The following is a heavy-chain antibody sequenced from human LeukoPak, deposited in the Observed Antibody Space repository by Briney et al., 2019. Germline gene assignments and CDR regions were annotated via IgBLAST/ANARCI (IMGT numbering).Heavy chain of an antibody. J-gene: IGHJ6*02. CDR3: AKSQVQLERYHYYYGMDV. D-gene: IGHD1-1*01. CDR1: GFTFSDYY. V-gene: IGHV3-11*04. Sequence: GGSLRLSCAAAGFTFSDYYMSWVRQAQGKWLEWVSYISSSDSTIYYAHSVKGRFTISRDNAKNSLYLQMNSLRAGDTAVYYCAKSQVQLERYHYYYGMDVWGQGTTVTVSS. CDR2: ISSSDSTI.